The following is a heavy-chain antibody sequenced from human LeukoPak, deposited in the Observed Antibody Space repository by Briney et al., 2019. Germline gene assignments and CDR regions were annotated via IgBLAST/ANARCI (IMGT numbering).Heavy chain of an antibody. Sequence: GGSLRLSCVASGFTFDGYAMHWVRQAPGKGLEWVSGISWNSGSIGYADSVKGRFTISRDNSKNTLYLEMNSLRAEDTAVYFCATRPASETYYAVFDYWGQGTLVTVSS. V-gene: IGHV3-9*01. CDR2: ISWNSGSI. J-gene: IGHJ4*02. D-gene: IGHD1-26*01. CDR1: GFTFDGYA. CDR3: ATRPASETYYAVFDY.